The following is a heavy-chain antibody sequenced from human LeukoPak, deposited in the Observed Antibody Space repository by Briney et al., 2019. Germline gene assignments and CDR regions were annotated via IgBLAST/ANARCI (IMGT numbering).Heavy chain of an antibody. J-gene: IGHJ4*02. Sequence: ASVKVSCKASGYTFTGYYMHWVRQAPGQGLEWMGWINPNSGGTNYAQKFQGRVTMTRDTSISTAYMELSSLRSEDTAVYYCARLASYYYGSGSSPKPLWGQGTLVTVSS. CDR3: ARLASYYYGSGSSPKPL. V-gene: IGHV1-2*02. CDR2: INPNSGGT. D-gene: IGHD3-10*01. CDR1: GYTFTGYY.